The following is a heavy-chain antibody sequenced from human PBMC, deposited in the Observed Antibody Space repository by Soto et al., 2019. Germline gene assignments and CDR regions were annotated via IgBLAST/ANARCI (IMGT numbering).Heavy chain of an antibody. CDR1: GASISNYF. D-gene: IGHD3-10*01. J-gene: IGHJ4*02. CDR3: AASGSSGQFEH. Sequence: PSETLSLTGNVSGASISNYFWNWIRQSPGKGLEWIGYIYYSGSTYYNPSLKSRVTISVDTSKTQFSPKLSTVTAADTAVYYCAASGSSGQFEHWVQGTLVTVSS. CDR2: IYYSGST. V-gene: IGHV4-59*01.